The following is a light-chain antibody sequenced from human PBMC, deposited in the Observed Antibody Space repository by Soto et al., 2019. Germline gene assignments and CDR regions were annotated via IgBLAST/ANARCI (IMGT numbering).Light chain of an antibody. Sequence: DIQVTQSPSSVSASVEDRVTITCQASQDISNYLNWYQQKPGKAPKLLIYKASTLKSGVPSRFSGSGSGTEFTLTISSLQPDDFATYYCQHYNSYSEAFGQGTRWIS. CDR2: KAS. V-gene: IGKV1-5*03. CDR3: QHYNSYSEA. J-gene: IGKJ1*01. CDR1: QDISNY.